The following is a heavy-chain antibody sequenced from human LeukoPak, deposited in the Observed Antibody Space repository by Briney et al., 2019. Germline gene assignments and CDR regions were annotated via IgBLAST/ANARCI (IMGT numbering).Heavy chain of an antibody. CDR3: ARAIVVVPAYYYYYMDV. D-gene: IGHD2-2*01. Sequence: ASVKVSCKASGGTFSSYAISWVRQAPGQGLEWMGGIIPIFGTANYAQKFQGRVTITADESTSTAYMELSSLRSEDTAVYYCARAIVVVPAYYYYYMDVWGKGTTVTVSS. CDR2: IIPIFGTA. CDR1: GGTFSSYA. J-gene: IGHJ6*03. V-gene: IGHV1-69*13.